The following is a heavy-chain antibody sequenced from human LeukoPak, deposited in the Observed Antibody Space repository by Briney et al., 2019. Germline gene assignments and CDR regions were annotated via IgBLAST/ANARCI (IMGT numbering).Heavy chain of an antibody. V-gene: IGHV3-33*01. CDR1: GFTFSSYG. D-gene: IGHD2-21*01. J-gene: IGHJ4*02. CDR3: ARDQGGGTPLWN. CDR2: IWYDGSNK. Sequence: RPGGSLRLSCAASGFTFSSYGMHWVRQAPGKGLEWVAVIWYDGSNKYYADSVKGRFTISRDNSKNTLYLQMNNLRAEDTAVYYCARDQGGGTPLWNWGQGTLVTVSS.